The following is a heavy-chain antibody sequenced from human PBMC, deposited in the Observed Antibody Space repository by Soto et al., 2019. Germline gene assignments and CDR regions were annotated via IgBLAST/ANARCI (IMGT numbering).Heavy chain of an antibody. V-gene: IGHV3-30*18. D-gene: IGHD6-13*01. CDR3: AKVDQQLVVYYYYYSMDV. Sequence: QVQLVESGGGVVQPGRSLRLSCAASGFTFSSYGMHWVRQAPGKGLEWVAVISYDGSNKYYADSVKGRFTISRDNSKNTLYLQMNSLRAEDTAVYYCAKVDQQLVVYYYYYSMDVWGKGTTVTVSS. CDR1: GFTFSSYG. J-gene: IGHJ6*03. CDR2: ISYDGSNK.